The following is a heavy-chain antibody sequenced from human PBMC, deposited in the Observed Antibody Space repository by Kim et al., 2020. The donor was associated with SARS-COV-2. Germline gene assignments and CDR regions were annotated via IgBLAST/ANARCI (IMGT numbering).Heavy chain of an antibody. Sequence: SETLSLTCTVFGGSISSYYWSWIRQPPGKGLEWIGYIYYSGFSNYNPSLKSRVTSSIDTSKNQFSLKLTSVTAADTAVYYCAKDQGRDGYNSWGQGTLVTVSS. CDR2: IYYSGFS. D-gene: IGHD5-18*01. J-gene: IGHJ5*02. V-gene: IGHV4-59*01. CDR1: GGSISSYY. CDR3: AKDQGRDGYNS.